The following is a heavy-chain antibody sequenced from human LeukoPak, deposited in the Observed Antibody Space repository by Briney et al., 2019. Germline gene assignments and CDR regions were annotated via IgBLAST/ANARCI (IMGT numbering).Heavy chain of an antibody. D-gene: IGHD6-13*01. CDR3: AREYSSFEY. Sequence: KGLEWIGYINYSGSTDYNPSLKSRVTISVDTSKNQLSLKMRSVTAADTAVYYCAREYSSFEYWGQGTLVTVSP. J-gene: IGHJ4*02. CDR2: INYSGST. V-gene: IGHV4-59*01.